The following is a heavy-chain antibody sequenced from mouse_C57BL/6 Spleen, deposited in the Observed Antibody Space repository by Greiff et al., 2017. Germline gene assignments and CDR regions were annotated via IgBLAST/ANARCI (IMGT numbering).Heavy chain of an antibody. D-gene: IGHD6-1*01. CDR3: TKAAEGTCAY. Sequence: EVQLQQSGTVLARPGASVKMSCKTSGYTFTSYWMHWVKQRPGQGLEWIGAIYPGNSDTSYNQKFKGKAKLTAVTSASTAYMELSSLTNEDSAVYYCTKAAEGTCAYWGQGALVTVA. J-gene: IGHJ3*01. CDR1: GYTFTSYW. CDR2: IYPGNSDT. V-gene: IGHV1-5*01.